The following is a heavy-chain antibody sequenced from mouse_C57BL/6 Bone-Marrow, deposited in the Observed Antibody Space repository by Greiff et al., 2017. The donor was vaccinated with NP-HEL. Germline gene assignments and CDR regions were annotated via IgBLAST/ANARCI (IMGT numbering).Heavy chain of an antibody. J-gene: IGHJ2*01. CDR1: GYTFTSYC. CDR2: IYPGSGSI. V-gene: IGHV1-55*01. Sequence: QVQLKQPGAELVKPGASVKMSCKASGYTFTSYCITWVKQRPGQGLEWIGDIYPGSGSINYNEKFKSKATLTVDTSSSTAYMQLSSLTSEDSAVYYCAREMYYYLDYWGQGTTLTVSS. CDR3: AREMYYYLDY.